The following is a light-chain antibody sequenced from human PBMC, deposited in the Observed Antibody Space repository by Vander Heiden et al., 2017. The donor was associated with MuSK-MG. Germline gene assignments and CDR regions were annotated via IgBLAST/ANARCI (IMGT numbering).Light chain of an antibody. CDR3: QYSASRLSGWV. CDR1: SSNIGAGSD. J-gene: IGLJ2*01. Sequence: QSVLTHPPPVSGAPGHRVTISCTGSSSNIGAGSDVHWYQQLPGTANKLLIFVNSNRPSGVPDRFSCSKSGTSASLALTVLQAEDEAEDDCQYSASRLSGWVCGGGTKL. CDR2: VNS. V-gene: IGLV1-40*01.